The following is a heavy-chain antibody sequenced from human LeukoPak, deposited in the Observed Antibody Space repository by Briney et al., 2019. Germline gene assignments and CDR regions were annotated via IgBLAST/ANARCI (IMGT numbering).Heavy chain of an antibody. CDR3: ARTAVAGNFYFDY. Sequence: PGGSLRLSCAAPGFTFSSYSMNWVRQAPGKGLEWVSSISSSSSYIYYADSVKGRFTISRDNAKNSLYLQMNSLRAEDTAVYYCARTAVAGNFYFDYWGQGTLVTVSS. J-gene: IGHJ4*02. CDR1: GFTFSSYS. CDR2: ISSSSSYI. V-gene: IGHV3-21*01. D-gene: IGHD6-19*01.